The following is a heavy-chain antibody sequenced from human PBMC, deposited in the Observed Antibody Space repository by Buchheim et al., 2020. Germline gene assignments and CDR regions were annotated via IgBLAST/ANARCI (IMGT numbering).Heavy chain of an antibody. CDR3: ARKDLYNYGLFDY. CDR2: ISLSGVT. Sequence: QVQLQQSGPGLVKTSGTLSLTCVVSVGSFSSGNWWGWVRQPPGKRLEWIGEISLSGVTNYNPSLKSRVTISVDNSKNQFSLRLNSVTAADTAVYYCARKDLYNYGLFDYWGQGTL. J-gene: IGHJ4*02. CDR1: VGSFSSGNW. D-gene: IGHD5-18*01. V-gene: IGHV4-4*02.